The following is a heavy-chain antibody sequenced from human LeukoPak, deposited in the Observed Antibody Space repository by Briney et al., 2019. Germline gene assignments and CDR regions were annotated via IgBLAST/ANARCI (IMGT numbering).Heavy chain of an antibody. CDR1: GGSFSGYY. V-gene: IGHV4-34*01. CDR3: AREISGHYYGMDV. D-gene: IGHD5-12*01. J-gene: IGHJ6*02. Sequence: SETLSLTCAVYGGSFSGYYWSWIRQPPGKGLEWIGEINHSGSTNYNPSLRSRVTISVDTSKNQFSLKLSSVTAADTAVYYCAREISGHYYGMDVWGQGTTVTVSS. CDR2: INHSGST.